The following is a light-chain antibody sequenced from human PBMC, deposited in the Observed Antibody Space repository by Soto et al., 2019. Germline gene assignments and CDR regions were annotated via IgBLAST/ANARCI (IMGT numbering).Light chain of an antibody. Sequence: DLQMTQSPSSLSASVGDRVTITCRASQSISSYLNWYQQKPGKAPKLLIYAASSLQSGVPSRFSGSGSRTDFTLTISSLQPEDFATYYCQQSYSTPFTFGGGTKVEIK. CDR2: AAS. V-gene: IGKV1-39*01. J-gene: IGKJ4*01. CDR1: QSISSY. CDR3: QQSYSTPFT.